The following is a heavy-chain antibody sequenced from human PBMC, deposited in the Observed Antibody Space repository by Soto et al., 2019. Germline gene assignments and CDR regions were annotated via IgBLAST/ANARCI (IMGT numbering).Heavy chain of an antibody. CDR3: ARDHRGGTDAFDI. CDR1: GYTFTSFG. CDR2: ISAYNGNT. J-gene: IGHJ3*02. V-gene: IGHV1-18*01. D-gene: IGHD2-15*01. Sequence: QVQLVQSGAEVKKPGASVKVSCKASGYTFTSFGISWVRQAPGQGLEWMGWISAYNGNTNYAENLQGRVTMTTDTSTSTAYVELRSLRSDDTAVYYCARDHRGGTDAFDIWGQGIMVTVSS.